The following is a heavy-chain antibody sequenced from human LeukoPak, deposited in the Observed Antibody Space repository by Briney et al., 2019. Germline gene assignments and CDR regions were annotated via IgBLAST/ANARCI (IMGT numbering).Heavy chain of an antibody. CDR1: GDSINSLDL. Sequence: SGTLSLTCTVSGDSINSLDLWSWVRQPPGKGLVWIGEMYLSGTTHSNPSVKSRVTISIDKSKNQFFLNLSSVTAADTAVYYCAGLVGRYSSGLYYYYFDYWGQGTLVTVSS. V-gene: IGHV4-4*02. D-gene: IGHD3-22*01. CDR2: MYLSGTT. CDR3: AGLVGRYSSGLYYYYFDY. J-gene: IGHJ4*02.